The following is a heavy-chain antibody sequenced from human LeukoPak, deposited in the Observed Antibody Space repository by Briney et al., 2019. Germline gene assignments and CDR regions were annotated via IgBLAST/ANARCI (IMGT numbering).Heavy chain of an antibody. CDR2: IIPIFGTA. V-gene: IGHV1-69*05. J-gene: IGHJ4*02. CDR3: ASLAARPEYYFDY. Sequence: SVKVSCKASGGTFSSYAISWVRQAPGQRLEWMGRIIPIFGTANYAQKFQGRVTITTDESTSTAYMELSSLRYEDTAVYYCASLAARPEYYFDYWGQGTLVTVSS. D-gene: IGHD6-6*01. CDR1: GGTFSSYA.